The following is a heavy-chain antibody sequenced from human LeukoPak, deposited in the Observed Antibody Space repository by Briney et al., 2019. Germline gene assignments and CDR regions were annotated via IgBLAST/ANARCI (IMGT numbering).Heavy chain of an antibody. D-gene: IGHD7-27*01. Sequence: SETLSLTCAVSGYSFSSGYYWGWIRQPPGKGLEWIGSIYHSGSTYYNPPLKSRLTISVDTYKNHLSLLLSSVTAAHPSVYFCPKPNPLGTLDSWGQRTLVTVSS. CDR2: IYHSGST. CDR3: PKPNPLGTLDS. J-gene: IGHJ4*02. CDR1: GYSFSSGYY. V-gene: IGHV4-38-2*01.